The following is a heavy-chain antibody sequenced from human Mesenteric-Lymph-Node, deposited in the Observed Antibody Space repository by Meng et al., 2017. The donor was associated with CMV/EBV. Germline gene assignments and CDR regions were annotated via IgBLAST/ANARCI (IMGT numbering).Heavy chain of an antibody. CDR2: SSSSGGAL. D-gene: IGHD6-6*01. J-gene: IGHJ4*02. V-gene: IGHV3-11*04. Sequence: GESLKISCAASGFTFSDYYMSWIRQAPGKGLEWISYSSSSGGALYYADSVKGRFTLLRDNAKKSLYLQMNSLRAEDTAVYYCARDLVPLEYSSSWAYWGQGTLVTVSS. CDR3: ARDLVPLEYSSSWAY. CDR1: GFTFSDYY.